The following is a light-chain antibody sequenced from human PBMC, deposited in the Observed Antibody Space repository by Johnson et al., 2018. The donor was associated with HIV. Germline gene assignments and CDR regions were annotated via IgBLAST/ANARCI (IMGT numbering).Light chain of an antibody. CDR1: RSNIGRNY. CDR2: ENT. V-gene: IGLV1-51*02. Sequence: QAVLTHPPSVSAPPAQKVTLYCSGSRSNIGRNYASWYQHLPGTALKILIHENTTRPPAIHDRSSGFKSGKSANLGITGLQTGDEADYYSGTWDSSLNACVVGAGARVTGL. J-gene: IGLJ1*01. CDR3: GTWDSSLNACV.